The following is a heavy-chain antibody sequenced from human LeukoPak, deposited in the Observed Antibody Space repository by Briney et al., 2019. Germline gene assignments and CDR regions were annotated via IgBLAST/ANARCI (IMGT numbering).Heavy chain of an antibody. Sequence: SETLSLTCTVSGGSISSYYWSWIRQPPGKGLEWIGYIYYSGSTDYNPSLKSRVTISVDTSKNQFSLKLSSVTAADTAVYYCARDRSSSGWYYFDYWGQGTLVTVSS. J-gene: IGHJ4*02. CDR1: GGSISSYY. CDR2: IYYSGST. V-gene: IGHV4-59*01. CDR3: ARDRSSSGWYYFDY. D-gene: IGHD6-19*01.